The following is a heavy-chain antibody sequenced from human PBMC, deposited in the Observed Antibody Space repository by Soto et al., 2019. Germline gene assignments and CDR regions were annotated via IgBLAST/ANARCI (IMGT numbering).Heavy chain of an antibody. CDR1: GFTFSSYG. Sequence: PGGSLRLSCAASGFTFSSYGMHWVRQAPGKGLEWVAIMSYDGNNKYYGDSVKGRLTISRDNSKNTLYLQMNSLTPEDTAVYYCARDRVEGGYPEYLQHWGQGTLVTVSS. D-gene: IGHD3-22*01. V-gene: IGHV3-30*03. J-gene: IGHJ1*01. CDR2: MSYDGNNK. CDR3: ARDRVEGGYPEYLQH.